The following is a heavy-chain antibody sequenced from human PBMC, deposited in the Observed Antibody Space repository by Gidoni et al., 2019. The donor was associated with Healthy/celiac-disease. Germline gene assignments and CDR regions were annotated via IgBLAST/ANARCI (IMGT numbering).Heavy chain of an antibody. D-gene: IGHD2-15*01. CDR2: ISYDGSNK. CDR1: GFTFSSSA. CDR3: ARAGPYCSGGSCYDAFDI. Sequence: QVQLVESGGGVVQPVTSLRLPCAASGFTFSSSAMLWVRQAPGKGLEWVAVISYDGSNKYYADSVKGRFTISRDNSKNTLYLQMNSLRAEDTAVYYCARAGPYCSGGSCYDAFDIWGQGTMVTVSS. V-gene: IGHV3-30-3*01. J-gene: IGHJ3*02.